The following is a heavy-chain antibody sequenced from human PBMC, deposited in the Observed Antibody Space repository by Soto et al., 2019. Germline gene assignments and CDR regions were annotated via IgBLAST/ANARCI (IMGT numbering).Heavy chain of an antibody. CDR1: GGTFSSFT. CDR2: IIPIYGTA. D-gene: IGHD1-26*01. Sequence: QVQLVQSGAEVKKPGSSVKVSCKASGGTFSSFTISWVRQAPGQGLEWMGGIIPIYGTANYAQKFQGRVTITADASTRTAYMELSSLRSEDTAVYYCAKDRRADWESYYYYAMDVWGPGTTVTVSS. V-gene: IGHV1-69*01. J-gene: IGHJ6*02. CDR3: AKDRRADWESYYYYAMDV.